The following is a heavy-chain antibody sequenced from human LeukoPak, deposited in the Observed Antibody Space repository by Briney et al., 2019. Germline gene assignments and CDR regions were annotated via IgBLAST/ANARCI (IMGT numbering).Heavy chain of an antibody. CDR2: INHSGST. Sequence: NPSETLSLTCAVYGGSFSGYYWSWIRQPPGKGLEWIGEINHSGSTNYNPSLKSRVTISVDTSKNQFSLKLSSVTAADTAVYYCARRRYCSSTSCPGKAFDIWGQGTMVTVSS. CDR1: GGSFSGYY. D-gene: IGHD2-2*01. J-gene: IGHJ3*02. CDR3: ARRRYCSSTSCPGKAFDI. V-gene: IGHV4-34*01.